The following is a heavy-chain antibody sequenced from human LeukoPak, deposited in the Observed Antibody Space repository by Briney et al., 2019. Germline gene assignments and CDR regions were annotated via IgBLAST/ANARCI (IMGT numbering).Heavy chain of an antibody. CDR2: IIPIFGTA. D-gene: IGHD4-17*01. CDR3: ARGGRTVTTITPPDY. J-gene: IGHJ4*02. Sequence: ASVKVSCKASGGTFSSYAISWVRQAPGQGLEWMGGIIPIFGTANYAQKFQGRVTIITDESTSTAYMELSSLRSEDTAVYYCARGGRTVTTITPPDYWGQGTLVTVSS. CDR1: GGTFSSYA. V-gene: IGHV1-69*05.